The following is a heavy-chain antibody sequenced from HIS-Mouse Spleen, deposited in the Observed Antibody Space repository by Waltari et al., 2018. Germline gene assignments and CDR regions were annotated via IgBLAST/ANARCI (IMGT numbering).Heavy chain of an antibody. D-gene: IGHD6-13*01. J-gene: IGHJ2*01. CDR3: AREIPYSSSWYDWYFDL. V-gene: IGHV4-39*07. Sequence: QLQLQESGPGLVKPSETLSLTCTVSGGSISSSSYYWGWIRQPPGKGLVWIGSIYYSGSTYYNPYLKIRVTISVDTSKNQFSLKLSSVTAADTAVYYCAREIPYSSSWYDWYFDLWGRGTLVTVSS. CDR1: GGSISSSSYY. CDR2: IYYSGST.